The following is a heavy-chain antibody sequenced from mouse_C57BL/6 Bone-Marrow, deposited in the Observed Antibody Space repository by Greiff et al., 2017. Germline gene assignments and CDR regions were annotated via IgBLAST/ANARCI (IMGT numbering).Heavy chain of an antibody. CDR2: ISDGGSYT. D-gene: IGHD2-2*01. Sequence: EVKLMESGGGLVKPGGSLKLSCAASGFTFSSYAMSWVRQTPEKRLEWVATISDGGSYTYYPDNVKGRFTISRDNAKNNLYLQMSHLKSEDTAMYYCARERSTMVTTDYFDYWGQGTTLTVSS. V-gene: IGHV5-4*01. J-gene: IGHJ2*01. CDR1: GFTFSSYA. CDR3: ARERSTMVTTDYFDY.